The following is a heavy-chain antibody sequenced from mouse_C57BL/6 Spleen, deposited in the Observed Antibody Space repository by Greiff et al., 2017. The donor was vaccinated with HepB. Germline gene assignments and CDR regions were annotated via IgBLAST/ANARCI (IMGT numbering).Heavy chain of an antibody. CDR1: GFTFSDYG. Sequence: EVHLVESGGGLVKPGGSLKLSCAASGFTFSDYGMHWVRQAPEKGLEWVAYISSGSSTIYYADTVKGRFTISRDNAKNSLFLQMPSLRSEDTAMYYCARTYDYGGGYFDVWGTGTTVTVSS. D-gene: IGHD2-4*01. J-gene: IGHJ1*03. V-gene: IGHV5-17*01. CDR2: ISSGSSTI. CDR3: ARTYDYGGGYFDV.